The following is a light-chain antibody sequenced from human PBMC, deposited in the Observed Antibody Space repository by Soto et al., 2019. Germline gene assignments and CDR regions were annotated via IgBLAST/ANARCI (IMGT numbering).Light chain of an antibody. CDR2: DAS. CDR3: QQCDNLPVT. V-gene: IGKV1-33*01. CDR1: QDISNY. Sequence: DLQMTQSPSSLSASVGDRVTITCQASQDISNYLNWYQQKPGKAPKLLIYDASNLERGVPSRFSGSGSGTDFTFTISNLQPEDIATYYCQQCDNLPVTFGGGTKVEMK. J-gene: IGKJ4*02.